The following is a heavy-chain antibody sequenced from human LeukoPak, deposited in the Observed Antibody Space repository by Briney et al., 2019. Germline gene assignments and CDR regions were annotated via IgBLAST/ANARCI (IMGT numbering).Heavy chain of an antibody. V-gene: IGHV3-33*01. J-gene: IGHJ4*02. CDR1: GFTFSSYG. Sequence: PGGSLRLSCAASGFTFSSYGMHWVRQAPGKGLEWVAVIWCDGSNKYYADSVKGRFTISRDNSKNTLYLQMNSLRAEDTAVYYCARDLLRRCSSTSCYRFDYWGQGTLVTVSS. CDR2: IWCDGSNK. D-gene: IGHD2-2*02. CDR3: ARDLLRRCSSTSCYRFDY.